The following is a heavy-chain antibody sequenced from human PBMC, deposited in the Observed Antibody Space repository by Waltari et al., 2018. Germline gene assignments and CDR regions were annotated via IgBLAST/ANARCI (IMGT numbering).Heavy chain of an antibody. J-gene: IGHJ6*02. V-gene: IGHV7-4-1*02. CDR2: INTNTGNP. Sequence: VQLVQSGSELKKPGASVKVACKASGYTFTTYAMDWVRQAPGQGLEWMGWINTNTGNPPYAQCFTVRFVFSLDTSVSTAYLQVSSLKTEDTAVYYCARSRGTNYYGMDVWGQGTTVTVSS. CDR3: ARSRGTNYYGMDV. CDR1: GYTFTTYA. D-gene: IGHD4-17*01.